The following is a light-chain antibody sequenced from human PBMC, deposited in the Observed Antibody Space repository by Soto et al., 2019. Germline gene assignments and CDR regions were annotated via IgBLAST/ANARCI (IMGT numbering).Light chain of an antibody. Sequence: EIVITQSPATLSVSPGERATPSCRASQSVSSNLAWYQQKPGQAPRLLIYGASTRATGIAARFSGSGSGTEFTLTISSLQSEDFAVYYCQQYNNWPLTVGGGTKVEIK. CDR3: QQYNNWPLT. V-gene: IGKV3-15*01. J-gene: IGKJ4*01. CDR1: QSVSSN. CDR2: GAS.